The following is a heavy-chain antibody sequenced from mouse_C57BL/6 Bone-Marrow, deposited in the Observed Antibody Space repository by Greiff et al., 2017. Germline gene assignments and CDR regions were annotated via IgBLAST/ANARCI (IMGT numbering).Heavy chain of an antibody. Sequence: VMLVESGPGLVAPSQSLSITCTVSGFSLTSYGVDWVRQSPGKGLEWLGVIWGVGSTNYNSALKSRLSISKDNSKSQVFLKMNSLQTDDTAMYYCASGLYDYPFAYWGQGTLVTVSA. CDR2: IWGVGST. V-gene: IGHV2-6*01. CDR3: ASGLYDYPFAY. CDR1: GFSLTSYG. J-gene: IGHJ3*01. D-gene: IGHD2-4*01.